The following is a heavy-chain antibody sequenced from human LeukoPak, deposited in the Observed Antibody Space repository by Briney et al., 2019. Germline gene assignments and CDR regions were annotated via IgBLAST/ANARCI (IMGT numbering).Heavy chain of an antibody. CDR3: AKDIAQGYTFGSIEQDY. CDR1: GFTFSDYY. J-gene: IGHJ4*02. D-gene: IGHD5-18*01. V-gene: IGHV3-23*01. Sequence: TGGSLRLSCAASGFTFSDYYMSWIRQAPGKGLEWVSAISESGSGTYYADSVKGRFTISRDNSKDTLSLQMNSLRAEDTAVYYCAKDIAQGYTFGSIEQDYWGQGTLVTVSS. CDR2: ISESGSGT.